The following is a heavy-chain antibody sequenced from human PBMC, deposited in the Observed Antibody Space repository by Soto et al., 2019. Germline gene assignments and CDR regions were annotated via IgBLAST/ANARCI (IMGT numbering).Heavy chain of an antibody. CDR3: AKGKSTGDIDWFDP. D-gene: IGHD3-10*01. CDR1: GFPLQNYA. V-gene: IGHV3-23*01. CDR2: LIGGHYGT. J-gene: IGHJ5*02. Sequence: GGSLRLSCTASGFPLQNYAMAWVRQSPGKGLEWVSTLIGGHYGTAYSYSVKGRFTVSRDNSKNCLYLQMNSLGVEDTAMYFCAKGKSTGDIDWFDPWGQGRLVTVSS.